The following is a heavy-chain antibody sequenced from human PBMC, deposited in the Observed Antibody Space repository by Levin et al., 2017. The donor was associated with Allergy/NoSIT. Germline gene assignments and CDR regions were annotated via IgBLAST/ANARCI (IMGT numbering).Heavy chain of an antibody. J-gene: IGHJ3*02. CDR1: GFTFGDYA. CDR3: TRVGETATMSRFDI. Sequence: QRGESLKISCIASGFTFGDYALSWFRQAPGKGLEWVGFIRSKPYSGTTEYAASVQGRFSISRDDSKSIASLQMNSLKTEDTAVYYCTRVGETATMSRFDIWGQGTVVTVSS. CDR2: IRSKPYSGTT. V-gene: IGHV3-49*03. D-gene: IGHD5-24*01.